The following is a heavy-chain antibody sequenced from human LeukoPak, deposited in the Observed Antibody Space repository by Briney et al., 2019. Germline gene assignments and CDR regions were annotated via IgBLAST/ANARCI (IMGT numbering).Heavy chain of an antibody. CDR3: AKTNVGYYYYYMDV. J-gene: IGHJ6*03. D-gene: IGHD1-1*01. CDR2: ISGSGGST. Sequence: GGSLRLSCAASGFTFSSYAMSWVRQAPGKGLEWVSAISGSGGSTYYADSVKGRFTISRDNSKNTLYLQMNSLRAEDTAVYYCAKTNVGYYYYYMDVWGKGTTVTVSS. V-gene: IGHV3-23*01. CDR1: GFTFSSYA.